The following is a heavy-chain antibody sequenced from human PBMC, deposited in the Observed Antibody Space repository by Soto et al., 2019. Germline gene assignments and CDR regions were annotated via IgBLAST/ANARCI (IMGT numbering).Heavy chain of an antibody. Sequence: EVQLLESGGGLVQPGGSLRLSCAASGFTFNNYAMTWVRQAPGKGLEWVFAISGGGDTTSYADSVKGRFTVSRAGSKNTLYLQMSSLRAEDTALYYCAKGRGGSGSLTPRVDFWGQGTLVTVSS. CDR3: AKGRGGSGSLTPRVDF. D-gene: IGHD3-10*01. V-gene: IGHV3-23*01. CDR2: ISGGGDTT. J-gene: IGHJ4*02. CDR1: GFTFNNYA.